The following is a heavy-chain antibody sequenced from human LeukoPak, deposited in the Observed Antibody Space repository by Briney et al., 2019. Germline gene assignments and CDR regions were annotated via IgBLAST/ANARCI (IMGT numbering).Heavy chain of an antibody. CDR2: IRYDGSNK. CDR1: GFTFSSYG. CDR3: ARGVSDCSGDSCYSKYYYYYYMDV. D-gene: IGHD2-15*01. V-gene: IGHV3-30*02. Sequence: PGGSLRLSCAASGFTFSSYGMHWVRQAPGKGLEWVAFIRYDGSNKYYADSVKGRFTISRDNSKNTLYLQMNSLRAEDTAVYYCARGVSDCSGDSCYSKYYYYYYMDVWGKGTTVTISS. J-gene: IGHJ6*03.